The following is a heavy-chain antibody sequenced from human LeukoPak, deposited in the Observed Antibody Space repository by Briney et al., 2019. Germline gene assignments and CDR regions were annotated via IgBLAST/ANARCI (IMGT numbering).Heavy chain of an antibody. CDR2: IKQDGSEK. J-gene: IGHJ4*02. CDR3: ARDYDILTGPFDY. V-gene: IGHV3-7*01. D-gene: IGHD3-9*01. Sequence: PGGSLRLSCAASGFTFSSYWMSWVRQAPGKGLEWVANIKQDGSEKYYVDSVKGRFTISRDNAKNSLYLQMNSLRAEDTAVYYCARDYDILTGPFDYWGQGTLATVSS. CDR1: GFTFSSYW.